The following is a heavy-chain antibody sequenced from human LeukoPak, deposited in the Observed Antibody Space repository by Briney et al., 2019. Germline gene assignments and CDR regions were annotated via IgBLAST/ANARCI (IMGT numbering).Heavy chain of an antibody. V-gene: IGHV3-7*01. CDR3: AREYPNCSSTSCYYDYYYYYGMDV. CDR1: GFTFSSYW. Sequence: GGSLRLSCAASGFTFSSYWMSWVRQAPGKGLEWVANIKQDGSEKYYVDSVKGRFTISRDNAKNSLYLQMNSLRAEDTAVYYCAREYPNCSSTSCYYDYYYYYGMDVWGQGTTVTVSS. D-gene: IGHD2-2*01. CDR2: IKQDGSEK. J-gene: IGHJ6*02.